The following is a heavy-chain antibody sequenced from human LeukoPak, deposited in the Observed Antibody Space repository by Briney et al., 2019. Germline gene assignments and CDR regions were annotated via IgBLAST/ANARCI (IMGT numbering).Heavy chain of an antibody. Sequence: SETLSLTCAVYGGSFSGYYWSWIRQPPGKGLEWIEEINHSGSTNYNPSLKSRVTISVDTSKNQFSLKLSSVTAADTAVYYCARKERGLRYFDWLPQGAFDIWGQGTMVTVSS. V-gene: IGHV4-34*01. CDR1: GGSFSGYY. J-gene: IGHJ3*02. CDR3: ARKERGLRYFDWLPQGAFDI. D-gene: IGHD3-9*01. CDR2: INHSGST.